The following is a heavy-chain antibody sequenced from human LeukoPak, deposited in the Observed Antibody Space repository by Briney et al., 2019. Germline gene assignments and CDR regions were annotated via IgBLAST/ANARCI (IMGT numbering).Heavy chain of an antibody. V-gene: IGHV3-7*01. CDR2: IKQDGGEK. J-gene: IGHJ4*02. CDR3: ARDFWSGYHATGDY. D-gene: IGHD3-3*01. Sequence: PGGSLRLSCAASGFTFSIYWMTWVRQAPGKGLEWVANIKQDGGEKYYVDSVKGRFTISRDNAKNSLYLQMNSLRAEDTAVYYCARDFWSGYHATGDYWGQGTLVTVSS. CDR1: GFTFSIYW.